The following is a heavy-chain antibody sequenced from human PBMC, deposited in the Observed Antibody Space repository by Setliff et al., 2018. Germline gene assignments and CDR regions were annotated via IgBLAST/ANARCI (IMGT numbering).Heavy chain of an antibody. D-gene: IGHD6-6*01. J-gene: IGHJ5*02. Sequence: PSETLSLTCTVSGGSISSGTYYWSWIRQHPGKGLEWIGYIYYSGTTYYNPSLKSRVSMLVDTSENKFSPRLTSVTAADTAVYYCARSSSRRWFDPWGQGTLVTVSS. V-gene: IGHV4-31*03. CDR3: ARSSSRRWFDP. CDR1: GGSISSGTYY. CDR2: IYYSGTT.